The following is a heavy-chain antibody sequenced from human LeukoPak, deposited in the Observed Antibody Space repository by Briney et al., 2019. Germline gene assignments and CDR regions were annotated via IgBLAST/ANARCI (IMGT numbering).Heavy chain of an antibody. D-gene: IGHD4-23*01. Sequence: GASVKVSCKASGGTFSSYAMSWVRQAPGQGVEWMGGISRICGTANYAEKLEGRVTITGDEYKNTVYMEVSRLRSEGTAVYYCARDAERWGSRYYYYMDVWGKGTTVTVSS. CDR3: ARDAERWGSRYYYYMDV. V-gene: IGHV1-69*01. CDR2: ISRICGTA. CDR1: GGTFSSYA. J-gene: IGHJ6*03.